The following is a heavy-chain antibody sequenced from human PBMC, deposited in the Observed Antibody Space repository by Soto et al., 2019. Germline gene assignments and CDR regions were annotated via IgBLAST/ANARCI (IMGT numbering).Heavy chain of an antibody. CDR3: ATVHGTARSFDT. CDR2: TGLNGRTT. J-gene: IGHJ5*02. CDR1: GFTFSTSD. V-gene: IGHV3-23*01. D-gene: IGHD3-22*01. Sequence: EVQLLESGGGLVQPGGSLRLSCAASGFTFSTSDMTWVRQAPGKGLEWVSTTGLNGRTTYYADSVKGRFTVSKDNSKNTLDRQISSLRVEDTVWNYFATVHGTARSFDTWGQGPRGTVPS.